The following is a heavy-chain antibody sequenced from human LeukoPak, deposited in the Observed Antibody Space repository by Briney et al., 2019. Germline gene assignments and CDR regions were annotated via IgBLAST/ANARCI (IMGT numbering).Heavy chain of an antibody. CDR3: ARAPKYYYDSSGYYYTHFDY. D-gene: IGHD3-22*01. CDR2: IYYSGST. CDR1: GGSISSSSYY. J-gene: IGHJ4*02. V-gene: IGHV4-39*07. Sequence: PSETLSLTCTVSGGSISSSSYYWGWIRQPPGKGLEWIGSIYYSGSTYHNPSLKSRVTISVDTSKNQFSLKLSSVTAADTAVYYCARAPKYYYDSSGYYYTHFDYWGQGTLVTVSS.